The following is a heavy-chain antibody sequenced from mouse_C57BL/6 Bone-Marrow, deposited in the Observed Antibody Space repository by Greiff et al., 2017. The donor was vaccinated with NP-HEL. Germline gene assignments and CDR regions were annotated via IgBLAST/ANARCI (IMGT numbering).Heavy chain of an antibody. V-gene: IGHV1-7*01. D-gene: IGHD1-1*01. CDR1: GYTFTTYW. Sequence: VQLQESGAELAKPGASVKLSCKASGYTFTTYWMPWVKQRPGQGLEWIGYINPSSGYTKYNQKFKDKATVTADKSSSTAYMQLSRLTYEDTAVYYCARLLRDDWGKGTTLTVSS. CDR3: ARLLRDD. CDR2: INPSSGYT. J-gene: IGHJ2*01.